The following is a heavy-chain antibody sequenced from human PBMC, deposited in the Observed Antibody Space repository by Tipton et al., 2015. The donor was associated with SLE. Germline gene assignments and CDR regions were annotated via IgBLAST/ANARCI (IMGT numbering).Heavy chain of an antibody. CDR3: ARGPRYSSSWNWVDP. D-gene: IGHD6-13*01. CDR1: GYTFTNYD. V-gene: IGHV1-8*01. J-gene: IGHJ5*02. Sequence: QLVQSGAEVKKPGASVKVSCKASGYTFTNYDINWVRQATGQGLEWMGWMNPNSGNTDYARKFQGRVTMTTNTSISTAYMELSSLRFEDTAVYYCARGPRYSSSWNWVDPWGQGTVVSVSS. CDR2: MNPNSGNT.